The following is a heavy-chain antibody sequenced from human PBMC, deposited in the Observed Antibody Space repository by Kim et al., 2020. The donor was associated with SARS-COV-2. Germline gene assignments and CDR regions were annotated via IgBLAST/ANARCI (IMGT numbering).Heavy chain of an antibody. CDR3: ARGQYSSSWYGVRGWFDP. Sequence: SETLSLTCAVYGGSFSGYYWSWIRQPPGKGLEWIGEINHSGSTNYNPSLKSRVTISVDTSKNQFSLKLSSVTAADTAVYYCARGQYSSSWYGVRGWFDPWAREPWSPSPQ. J-gene: IGHJ5*02. D-gene: IGHD6-13*01. CDR1: GGSFSGYY. CDR2: INHSGST. V-gene: IGHV4-34*01.